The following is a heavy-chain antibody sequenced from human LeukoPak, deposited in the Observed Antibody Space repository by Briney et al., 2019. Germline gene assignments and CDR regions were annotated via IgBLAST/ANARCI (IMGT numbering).Heavy chain of an antibody. CDR1: GFTVSSNY. CDR2: IYSGGST. V-gene: IGHV3-53*01. D-gene: IGHD2-15*01. J-gene: IGHJ4*02. Sequence: GGSLRLSCAASGFTVSSNYMSWVRQAPGKGLEWVSVIYSGGSTYYADSVKGRFTISRDNSKNTLYLQMNSLRAEDTAVYYCAREGGRSGGSRGGYFDYWGQGTLVTVSS. CDR3: AREGGRSGGSRGGYFDY.